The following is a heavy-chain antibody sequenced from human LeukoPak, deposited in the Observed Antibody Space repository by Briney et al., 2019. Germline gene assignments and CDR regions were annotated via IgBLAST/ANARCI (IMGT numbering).Heavy chain of an antibody. Sequence: PGGSLRLSCAASGFTFSRNAMSWVRQAPDKGLEWVSSISGSGGSTFYADSVKGRFTISRDNAKNTLYLQMNSLRAEDTAVYYCAGLTGDAIDYWGQGNLVTVSS. V-gene: IGHV3-23*01. D-gene: IGHD7-27*01. CDR1: GFTFSRNA. J-gene: IGHJ4*02. CDR2: ISGSGGST. CDR3: AGLTGDAIDY.